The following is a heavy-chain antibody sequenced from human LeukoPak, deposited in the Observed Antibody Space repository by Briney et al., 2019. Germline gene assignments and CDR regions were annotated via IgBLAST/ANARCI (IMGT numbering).Heavy chain of an antibody. Sequence: GSLRLSSAASGFAFSSYGMNWVRPAPGKGLEWGAVIWYDGSNKYYGDSVKGRFTISRDNSKNTVSLQMNSLRVEDTAVYYCARLGSSWSFDYWGQGTLVTVSS. CDR1: GFAFSSYG. V-gene: IGHV3-33*01. J-gene: IGHJ4*02. CDR2: IWYDGSNK. D-gene: IGHD6-13*01. CDR3: ARLGSSWSFDY.